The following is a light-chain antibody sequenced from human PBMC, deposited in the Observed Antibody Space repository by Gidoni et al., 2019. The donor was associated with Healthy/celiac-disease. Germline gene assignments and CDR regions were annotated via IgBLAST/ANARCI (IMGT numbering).Light chain of an antibody. CDR3: QQYYSIPYT. CDR2: WAA. J-gene: IGKJ2*01. V-gene: IGKV4-1*01. Sequence: DNVMTQPPDSLAVSLGERDTITCQSSQSVLYSSNNKNYLAWYQQKPGQPPKLLIYWAATRESGVPDRFSGSGSGTDFTLTISSLQAEDVAVYYCQQYYSIPYTFGQGTKLEIK. CDR1: QSVLYSSNNKNY.